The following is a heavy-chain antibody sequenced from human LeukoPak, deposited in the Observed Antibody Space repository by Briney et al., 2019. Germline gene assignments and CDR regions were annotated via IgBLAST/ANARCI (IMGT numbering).Heavy chain of an antibody. V-gene: IGHV4-59*12. Sequence: SETLSLTCTVSGGSISSYYWSWTRQPPGKGLEWVGSVHYSGNTFYNPSLKSRVTISLDTSKNHFSLKVHSVTAADTAVYYCAREDDTIADNTFDIWGQGTVVTVSS. CDR2: VHYSGNT. CDR1: GGSISSYY. D-gene: IGHD6-13*01. J-gene: IGHJ3*02. CDR3: AREDDTIADNTFDI.